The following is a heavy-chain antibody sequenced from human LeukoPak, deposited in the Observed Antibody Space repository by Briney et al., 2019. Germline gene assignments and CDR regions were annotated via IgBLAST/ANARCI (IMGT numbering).Heavy chain of an antibody. CDR2: ISYDGSNK. Sequence: GGSLRLSCAASRFTFTNYWMSWVRQAPGKGLEWVAVISYDGSNKYYADSVKGRFTISRDNSKNTLYLQMNSLRAEDTAVYYCARDLGWSPMGWFDPWGQGTLVTVSS. CDR3: ARDLGWSPMGWFDP. CDR1: RFTFTNYW. D-gene: IGHD6-19*01. J-gene: IGHJ5*02. V-gene: IGHV3-30-3*01.